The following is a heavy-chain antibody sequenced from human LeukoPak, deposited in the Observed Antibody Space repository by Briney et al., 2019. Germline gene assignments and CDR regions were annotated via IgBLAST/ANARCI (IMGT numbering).Heavy chain of an antibody. CDR2: IYYSGST. D-gene: IGHD6-19*01. CDR3: ARQAGYPSGWFFDY. V-gene: IGHV4-39*01. J-gene: IGHJ4*02. Sequence: PSETLSLTCTVSGGSISSSSYYWGWIRQPPGKGLEWIGSIYYSGSTYYNPSHKSRVTISVATPKNQFSLKLSSVTAAGTAVYYRARQAGYPSGWFFDYWGQGTLVTVSS. CDR1: GGSISSSSYY.